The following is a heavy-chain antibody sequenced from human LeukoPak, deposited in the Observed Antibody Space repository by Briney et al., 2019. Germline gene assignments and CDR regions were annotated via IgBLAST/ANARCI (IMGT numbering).Heavy chain of an antibody. V-gene: IGHV3-53*01. CDR3: AREGYSSGWFRL. Sequence: GGSLRLSCAASEFIVSSYYMSWVRQAPGKGLEWVSVMLTAGTTYYADSVKGRFTISRDDSKNMVYLQMNSLRAEDTAVYFCAREGYSSGWFRLWGQGTLVTVSS. CDR1: EFIVSSYY. CDR2: MLTAGTT. D-gene: IGHD6-19*01. J-gene: IGHJ1*01.